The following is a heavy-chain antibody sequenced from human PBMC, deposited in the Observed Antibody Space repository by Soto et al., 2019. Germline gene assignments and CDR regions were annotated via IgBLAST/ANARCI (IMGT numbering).Heavy chain of an antibody. V-gene: IGHV1-24*01. CDR2: FDPEDGET. J-gene: IGHJ6*02. Sequence: KVSCKVSGYSLTDLSMHWVRQAPGKGFEWMGGFDPEDGETIYAQKFQGRVTMTEDTSTDTAYMELSSLRSEDTAVYYCATDFLVGAHRTDPAMDVWGQGTTVTVSS. CDR1: GYSLTDLS. D-gene: IGHD1-26*01. CDR3: ATDFLVGAHRTDPAMDV.